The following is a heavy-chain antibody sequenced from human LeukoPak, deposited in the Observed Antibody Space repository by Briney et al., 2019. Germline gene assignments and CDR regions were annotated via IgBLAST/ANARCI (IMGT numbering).Heavy chain of an antibody. CDR2: ISSGSSYT. D-gene: IGHD6-13*01. Sequence: KPGGSLRLSCAASGFTFSDYYMSWIRQAPGKGLEWVSYISSGSSYTNYADSVKGRFTISRDNAKNSLYLQMNSLRAEDTAVYYCARDGSDYSSSWHQDWYFDLWGRGTLVTVSS. CDR1: GFTFSDYY. J-gene: IGHJ2*01. V-gene: IGHV3-11*06. CDR3: ARDGSDYSSSWHQDWYFDL.